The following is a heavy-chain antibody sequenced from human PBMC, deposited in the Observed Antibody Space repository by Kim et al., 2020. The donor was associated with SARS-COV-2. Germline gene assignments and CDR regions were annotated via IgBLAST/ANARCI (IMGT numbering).Heavy chain of an antibody. CDR2: ISYDGSNK. CDR1: GFTFSSYG. J-gene: IGHJ6*02. V-gene: IGHV3-33*05. CDR3: ARGLSGSYYYYYGMDV. Sequence: GGSLRLSCAASGFTFSSYGMHWVRQAPGKGLEWVAVISYDGSNKYYADSVKGRFTISRDNSKNTLYLQMNSLRAEDTAVYYCARGLSGSYYYYYGMDVWGQGTTVTVSS. D-gene: IGHD5-12*01.